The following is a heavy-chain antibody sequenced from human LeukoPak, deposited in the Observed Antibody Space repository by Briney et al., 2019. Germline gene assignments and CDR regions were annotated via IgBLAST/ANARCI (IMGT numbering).Heavy chain of an antibody. V-gene: IGHV3-43*01. J-gene: IGHJ4*02. CDR3: GKGLAGSYLLDY. D-gene: IGHD1-26*01. Sequence: GGSLRLSCVASGFAFNEYTMHWVRQAPGKGLEWVSLITWDGATTYYADSVKGRFIISRDNSKNSLYLQMNSLSTEDTALYYCGKGLAGSYLLDYWGQGTLVTVSS. CDR1: GFAFNEYT. CDR2: ITWDGATT.